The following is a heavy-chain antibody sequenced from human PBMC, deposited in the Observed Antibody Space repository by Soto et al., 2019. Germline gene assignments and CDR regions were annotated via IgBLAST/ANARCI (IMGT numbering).Heavy chain of an antibody. V-gene: IGHV3-11*06. J-gene: IGHJ4*02. CDR1: GFTFSDYY. Sequence: GGSLRLSCAASGFTFSDYYMSWIRQAPGKGLEWVSYISSSSSYTNYADSVKGRFTISRDNAKNSLYLQMNSLRAEDTAVYYCARYGSGSYWTFDYWGQGTLVTVSS. D-gene: IGHD3-10*01. CDR3: ARYGSGSYWTFDY. CDR2: ISSSSSYT.